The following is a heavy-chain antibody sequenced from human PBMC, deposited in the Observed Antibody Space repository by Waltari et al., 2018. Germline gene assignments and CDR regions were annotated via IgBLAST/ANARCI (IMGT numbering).Heavy chain of an antibody. CDR3: ANDGRVGDVVRYVDWLMNN. J-gene: IGHJ4*02. Sequence: QVQLVQSGAEVKKPGASVKVSCKASGYTFTSYGISWVRQAPGQGLEWRRWINEYKGNTNEAEEDQGRVSMRTVTPRGIVYLEVGNLKLDEAAGNDCANDGRVGDVVRYVDWLMNNWGQGTLVTVSS. V-gene: IGHV1-18*01. D-gene: IGHD3-9*01. CDR1: GYTFTSYG. CDR2: INEYKGNT.